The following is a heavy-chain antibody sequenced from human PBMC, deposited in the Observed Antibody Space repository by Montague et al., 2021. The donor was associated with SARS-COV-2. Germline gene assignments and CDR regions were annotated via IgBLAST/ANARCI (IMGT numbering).Heavy chain of an antibody. V-gene: IGHV4-59*01. J-gene: IGHJ3*02. CDR2: IYYSGST. Sequence: SETLSLTCTVFGGSISSYYWSWVRQPPGKGLEWIGYIYYSGSTNYNPSLKSRVTISVDTSKNQFSLKLSSVTAADAAVYYCARVPRNYDFWSGFYDAFDIWGQGTMVTVSS. CDR1: GGSISSYY. CDR3: ARVPRNYDFWSGFYDAFDI. D-gene: IGHD3-3*01.